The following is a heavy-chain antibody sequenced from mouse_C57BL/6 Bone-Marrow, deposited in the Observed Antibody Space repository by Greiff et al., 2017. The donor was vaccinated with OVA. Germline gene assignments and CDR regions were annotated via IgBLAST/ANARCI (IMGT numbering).Heavy chain of an antibody. V-gene: IGHV7-3*01. CDR3: ARYSVVEGSSAMDY. J-gene: IGHJ4*01. CDR2: IRNKANGYTT. CDR1: GFTFTDYY. D-gene: IGHD1-1*01. Sequence: EVKLVESGGGLVQPGGSLSLSCAASGFTFTDYYMSWVRQPPGKALEWLGFIRNKANGYTTEYSASVKGRFTISRDNSQSILYLQMNALRAEDSATYYGARYSVVEGSSAMDYWGQGTSVTVSS.